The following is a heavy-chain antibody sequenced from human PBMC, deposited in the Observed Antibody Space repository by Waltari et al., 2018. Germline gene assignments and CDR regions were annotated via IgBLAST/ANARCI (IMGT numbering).Heavy chain of an antibody. CDR1: NVSISSDNW. CDR3: ARGIFTAHSYFDY. CDR2: IYHSGTT. Sequence: QVHLEESGPGLVKPSGTLSLTCAVSNVSISSDNWWIWVRQPPGKGLEWIGEIYHSGTTVYNPALWSRVTISLDKSNNHFSLKLTSVTAADTAVYYCARGIFTAHSYFDYWGQGTLVTVSS. D-gene: IGHD2-15*01. J-gene: IGHJ4*02. V-gene: IGHV4-4*02.